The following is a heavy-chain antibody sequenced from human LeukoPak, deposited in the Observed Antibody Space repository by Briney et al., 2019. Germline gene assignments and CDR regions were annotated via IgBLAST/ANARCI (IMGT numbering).Heavy chain of an antibody. D-gene: IGHD3-10*01. Sequence: PRGSLRLSCVASGFTLSSYEMNWVRQAPRKGLEWVSYISSASTIYYADSVKGRFTISRDNAKNSLYLQMNSLRAEDTAVYYCAREGGHGGYFDFWGQGTLVTVSS. CDR2: ISSASTI. CDR3: AREGGHGGYFDF. J-gene: IGHJ4*02. CDR1: GFTLSSYE. V-gene: IGHV3-48*03.